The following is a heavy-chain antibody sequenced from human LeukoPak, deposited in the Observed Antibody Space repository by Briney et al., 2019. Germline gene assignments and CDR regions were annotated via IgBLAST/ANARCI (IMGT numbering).Heavy chain of an antibody. CDR3: ARVGSSGWHKDYYFDY. J-gene: IGHJ4*02. D-gene: IGHD6-19*01. Sequence: GASVKVSCKASGYTFTSYGISWVRQAPGQGLEWMGWISAYNGNTNYAQKLQGRVTMTTDTSTSTAYMELRSLRSDDTAVYYCARVGSSGWHKDYYFDYWGQGTLVTVSS. V-gene: IGHV1-18*01. CDR1: GYTFTSYG. CDR2: ISAYNGNT.